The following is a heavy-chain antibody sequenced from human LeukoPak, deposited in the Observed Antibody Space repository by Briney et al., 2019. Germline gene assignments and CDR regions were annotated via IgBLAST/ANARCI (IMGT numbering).Heavy chain of an antibody. Sequence: PGGSLGLSCAASGFTFSSYAMSWVRQAPGKGLEWVSAISGSGGSTYYADSVKGRFTISRDNSKNTLYLQMNSLRAEDTAVYYCAKGRSSLNYFDYWGQGTLVTVSS. CDR3: AKGRSSLNYFDY. CDR2: ISGSGGST. V-gene: IGHV3-23*01. J-gene: IGHJ4*02. CDR1: GFTFSSYA.